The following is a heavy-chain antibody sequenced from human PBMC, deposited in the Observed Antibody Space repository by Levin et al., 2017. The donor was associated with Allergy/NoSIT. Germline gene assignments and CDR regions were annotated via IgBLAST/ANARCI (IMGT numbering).Heavy chain of an antibody. CDR3: ARDHGLRSLPVY. V-gene: IGHV3-30-3*01. CDR1: GFTFSSYA. Sequence: HAGGSLRLSCAASGFTFSSYAMHWVRQAPGKGLEWVAVISYDGSNKYYADSVKGRFTISRDNSKNTLYLQMNSLRAEDTAVYYCARDHGLRSLPVYWGQGTLVTVSS. J-gene: IGHJ4*02. CDR2: ISYDGSNK. D-gene: IGHD3-3*01.